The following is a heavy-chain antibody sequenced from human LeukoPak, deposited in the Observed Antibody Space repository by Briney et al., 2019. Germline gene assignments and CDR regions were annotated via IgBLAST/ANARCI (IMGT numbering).Heavy chain of an antibody. V-gene: IGHV3-23*01. CDR2: ISGSGGST. Sequence: GGSLRLSCAASGFTFSSYAMSWVRQAPGKGLEWVSAISGSGGSTYYADSVKGRFTTSRDNSKNTLYLQMNSLRAEDTAVYYCAKEGPDWSDYYYYGMDVWGQGTTVTVSS. D-gene: IGHD3/OR15-3a*01. J-gene: IGHJ6*02. CDR1: GFTFSSYA. CDR3: AKEGPDWSDYYYYGMDV.